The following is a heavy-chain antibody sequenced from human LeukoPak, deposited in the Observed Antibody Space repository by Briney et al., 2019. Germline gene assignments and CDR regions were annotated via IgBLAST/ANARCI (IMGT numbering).Heavy chain of an antibody. J-gene: IGHJ4*02. CDR2: INPNSGGT. CDR1: GYTFIGYY. V-gene: IGHV1-2*02. D-gene: IGHD2-15*01. Sequence: ASVKVSCKASGYTFIGYYMHWVRQAPGQGLEWMGWINPNSGGTNYAQKFQGRVTMTRDTSISTAYMELSRLRSDDTAVYYCARDHQLGYCSGGSCYSRKLTNYYFDYWGQGTLVTVSS. CDR3: ARDHQLGYCSGGSCYSRKLTNYYFDY.